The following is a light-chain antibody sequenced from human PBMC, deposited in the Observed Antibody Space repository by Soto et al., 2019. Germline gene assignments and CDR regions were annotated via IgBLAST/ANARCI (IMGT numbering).Light chain of an antibody. V-gene: IGLV2-23*01. CDR1: SSDVGSYNL. Sequence: QSALTQPASVSGSPGQSITISCTGTSSDVGSYNLVSWYQQHPGKAPKLMIYEGSKRPSGVSNRFSGSKSGNTASLTISGLQAEDEADYYCCSYAGSSIVVFGGGTKRTVL. CDR3: CSYAGSSIVV. CDR2: EGS. J-gene: IGLJ2*01.